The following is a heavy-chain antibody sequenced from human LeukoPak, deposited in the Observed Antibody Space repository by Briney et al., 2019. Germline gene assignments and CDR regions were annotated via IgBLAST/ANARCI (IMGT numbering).Heavy chain of an antibody. CDR3: ARFYGAPGAFDY. CDR2: SSSSSSYI. Sequence: GGSLRLSCAASAFTFSSYSMNWVRQAPGKELKWVSFSSSSSSYIYYADSVKGRFTISRDNAKNSLYLQMNSLRAEDTAVYYCARFYGAPGAFDYWGQGTLVTVSS. D-gene: IGHD3-10*01. V-gene: IGHV3-21*01. CDR1: AFTFSSYS. J-gene: IGHJ4*02.